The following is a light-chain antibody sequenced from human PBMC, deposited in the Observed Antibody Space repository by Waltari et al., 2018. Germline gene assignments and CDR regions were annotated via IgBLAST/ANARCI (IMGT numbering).Light chain of an antibody. V-gene: IGKV1-27*01. J-gene: IGKJ1*01. CDR1: QDISSY. CDR2: GAS. Sequence: IQMTQSPSSLSASLGDRVTITCRASQDISSYLAWYQQKPGEVPKLLIYGASTLQSGVPSRFSGSGSGTEFSLTISSLQPEDIATYYCQNYHSAPRTFGQGTKVEIK. CDR3: QNYHSAPRT.